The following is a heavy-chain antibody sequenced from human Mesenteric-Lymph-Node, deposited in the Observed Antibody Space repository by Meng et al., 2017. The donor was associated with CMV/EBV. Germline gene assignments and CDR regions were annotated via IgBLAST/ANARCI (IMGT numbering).Heavy chain of an antibody. CDR3: AKGREYHYGMDV. CDR1: GGTFSTYA. J-gene: IGHJ6*02. CDR2: IIPIFGTP. Sequence: SVKVSCKASGGTFSTYAISWVRQAPGQGLEWMGGIIPIFGTPNYAQKFQDRVTITTDESTNTAYMELSSLRSEDTAVYYCAKGREYHYGMDVWGQGTTVTVSS. V-gene: IGHV1-69*05.